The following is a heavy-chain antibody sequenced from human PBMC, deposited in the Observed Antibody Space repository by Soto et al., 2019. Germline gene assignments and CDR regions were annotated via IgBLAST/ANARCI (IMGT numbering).Heavy chain of an antibody. D-gene: IGHD3-3*01. V-gene: IGHV4-4*07. J-gene: IGHJ6*02. Sequence: SETLSLTCTVSGGSISSYYWSWIRQPAGKGLEWIGRIYTSGSTNYNPSLKSRVTMSVDTSKNQFSLKLSSVTAADTAVYYCARESENDFWSGWAYDGMDVWGQGTTVTVSS. CDR3: ARESENDFWSGWAYDGMDV. CDR1: GGSISSYY. CDR2: IYTSGST.